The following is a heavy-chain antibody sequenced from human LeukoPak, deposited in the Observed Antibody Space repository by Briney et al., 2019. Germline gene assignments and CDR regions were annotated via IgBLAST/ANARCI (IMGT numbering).Heavy chain of an antibody. Sequence: GGSLRLSCAASGFTFDDFAMHWVRQAPGKGLEWVSGISWKSGTIDYAGSVKGRFTISRDNAKNSLYLHMNSLRTEDTALYYCAKSSSGYGDFDLWGRGTLGTVSS. J-gene: IGHJ2*01. CDR3: AKSSSGYGDFDL. CDR1: GFTFDDFA. V-gene: IGHV3-9*01. D-gene: IGHD3-22*01. CDR2: ISWKSGTI.